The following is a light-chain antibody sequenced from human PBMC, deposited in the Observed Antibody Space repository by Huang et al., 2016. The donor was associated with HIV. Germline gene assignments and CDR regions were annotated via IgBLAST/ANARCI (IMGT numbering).Light chain of an antibody. V-gene: IGKV1-16*01. CDR3: HQYYSFPYT. Sequence: DIQMTQSPSSLSASVGDRVTVTCRASQGISNYLAWFQQKPGKAPKSLLYSSSTLQTGVPSRFIGSVAATDFTLTISGLQHDDSATYYCHQYYSFPYTFGQGTKLDIK. CDR1: QGISNY. CDR2: SSS. J-gene: IGKJ2*01.